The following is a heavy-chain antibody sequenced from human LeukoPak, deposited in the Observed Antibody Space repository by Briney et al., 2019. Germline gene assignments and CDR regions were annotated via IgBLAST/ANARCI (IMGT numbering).Heavy chain of an antibody. CDR3: ASASASGGHYYFDY. D-gene: IGHD3-10*01. CDR2: TTSSSSYI. Sequence: GGSLRLSCAAFGFTFSSYSMNWVRQAPGKGLEWVSSTTSSSSYIYYADSVKGRFTISRDNAKNSLYLQMNSLRAEDTAVYYCASASASGGHYYFDYWGQGTLVTVSS. J-gene: IGHJ4*02. V-gene: IGHV3-21*01. CDR1: GFTFSSYS.